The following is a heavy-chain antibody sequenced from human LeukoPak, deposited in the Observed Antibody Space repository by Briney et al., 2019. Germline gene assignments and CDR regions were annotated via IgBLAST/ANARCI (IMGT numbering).Heavy chain of an antibody. J-gene: IGHJ6*03. CDR1: GGPISSYY. Sequence: SETLSLTCTVSGGPISSYYWSWIRQPPGKGLEWIGYIYYSGSTSYNPSLKSRVTISVDTSKNQFSLKLSSVTAADTAVYYCARGVGSYTYYYYYMDVWGKGTTVTVSS. V-gene: IGHV4-59*01. CDR2: IYYSGST. CDR3: ARGVGSYTYYYYYMDV. D-gene: IGHD1-26*01.